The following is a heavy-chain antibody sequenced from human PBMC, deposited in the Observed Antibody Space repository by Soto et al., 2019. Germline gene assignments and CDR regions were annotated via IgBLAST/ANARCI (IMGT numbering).Heavy chain of an antibody. Sequence: PGGSLRLSCAASGFTFSSYAMHWVRQAPGKGLEWVAVISYDGSNKYYADSVKGRFTISRDNSKNTLYLQMNSLRAEDTAVYYCARSSPRSGPLDYWGQGTLVTVSS. CDR1: GFTFSSYA. V-gene: IGHV3-30-3*01. J-gene: IGHJ4*02. CDR2: ISYDGSNK. D-gene: IGHD3-3*01. CDR3: ARSSPRSGPLDY.